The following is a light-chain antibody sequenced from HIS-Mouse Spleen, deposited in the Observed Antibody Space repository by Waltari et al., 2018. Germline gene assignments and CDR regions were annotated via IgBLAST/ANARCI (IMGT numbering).Light chain of an antibody. CDR2: DAS. Sequence: DIQMTQSPSSLSASVADRVTTTCQASQDISNYLNWYQQKPGKAPKLLIYDASNLETGVPSRFSGSGSGTDFTFTISSLQPEDIETYYCQQYDNLPFTFGPGTKVDIK. V-gene: IGKV1-33*01. CDR3: QQYDNLPFT. J-gene: IGKJ3*01. CDR1: QDISNY.